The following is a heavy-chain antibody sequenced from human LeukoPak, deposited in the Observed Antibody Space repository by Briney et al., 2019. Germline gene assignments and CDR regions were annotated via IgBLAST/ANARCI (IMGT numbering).Heavy chain of an antibody. Sequence: PGGSLRLSCAASGFTFTSYAMSWVRQAPGKGLEWVSAISGSGGSTYYADSVKGRFTISRDNSKNTLYLHMNSLRVEDTAVYYWGKPVGYCGGDCYAFDLGGQGTLVTVSS. V-gene: IGHV3-23*01. D-gene: IGHD2-21*02. J-gene: IGHJ4*02. CDR1: GFTFTSYA. CDR2: ISGSGGST. CDR3: GKPVGYCGGDCYAFDL.